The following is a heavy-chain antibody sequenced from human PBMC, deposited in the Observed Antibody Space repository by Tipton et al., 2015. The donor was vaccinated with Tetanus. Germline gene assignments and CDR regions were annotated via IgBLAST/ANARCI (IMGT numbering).Heavy chain of an antibody. V-gene: IGHV1-69*09. CDR1: GGTFSSYA. CDR3: ARLGGRAVDTAMVTFDY. D-gene: IGHD5-18*01. J-gene: IGHJ4*02. CDR2: IIPILGIA. Sequence: QLVQSGAEVKKPGSSVKVSCKASGGTFSSYAISWVRQAPGQGLEWMGRIIPILGIANYAQKFQGRVTMTRDTSTSTVYMELSSLRSEDTAVYYCARLGGRAVDTAMVTFDYWGQGTLVTVSS.